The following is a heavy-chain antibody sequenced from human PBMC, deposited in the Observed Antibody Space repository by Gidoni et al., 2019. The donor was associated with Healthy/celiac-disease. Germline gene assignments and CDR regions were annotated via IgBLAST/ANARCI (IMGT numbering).Heavy chain of an antibody. CDR3: ARDQVRREYSGSY. Sequence: QVQLVQSGAEVKKPGSSVKVSCKASGGTFQQNASSMCVPDQDTAIRVFAIPPGQGLEWMGGIIPIFGTANYAQKFQGRVTITADESTSTAYMELSSLRSEDTAVYYCARDQVRREYSGSYWGQGTLVTVSS. CDR2: IIPIFGTA. J-gene: IGHJ4*02. D-gene: IGHD1-26*01. V-gene: IGHV1-69*01. CDR1: GGTFQQNASSMCVPDQDT.